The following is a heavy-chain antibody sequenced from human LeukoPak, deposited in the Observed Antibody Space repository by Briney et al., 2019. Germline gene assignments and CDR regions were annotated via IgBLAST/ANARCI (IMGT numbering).Heavy chain of an antibody. Sequence: SETLSLNCGDSGGSITTTNWWSWVRQPPGQGLERIGEIHLSGRTNYNPSLNSRVTLALDTSKNHLSLSLTSVTAADTAVYYCSRENGAFSPFGYWGQGTLVTVPS. D-gene: IGHD2-8*01. CDR1: GGSITTTNW. CDR3: SRENGAFSPFGY. V-gene: IGHV4-4*02. CDR2: IHLSGRT. J-gene: IGHJ4*02.